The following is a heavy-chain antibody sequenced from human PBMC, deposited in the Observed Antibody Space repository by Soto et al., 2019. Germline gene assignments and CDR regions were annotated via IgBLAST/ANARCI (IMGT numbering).Heavy chain of an antibody. Sequence: PGGSLGLSCAASGFMFSDYAMTWARQAPGKELEWVSGLLRPGRSTYYADSVKGRFTISGDTSANTVYLQMDSLRAEDTAVYYCAKDAIANDGIWLMDSWGQGTVVTVSS. CDR3: AKDAIANDGIWLMDS. CDR1: GFMFSDYA. V-gene: IGHV3-23*01. CDR2: LLRPGRST. J-gene: IGHJ5*02. D-gene: IGHD3-16*01.